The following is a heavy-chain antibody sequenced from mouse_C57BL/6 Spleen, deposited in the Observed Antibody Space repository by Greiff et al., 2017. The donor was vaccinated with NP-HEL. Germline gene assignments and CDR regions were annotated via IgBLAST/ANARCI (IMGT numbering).Heavy chain of an antibody. J-gene: IGHJ1*03. CDR3: ARRELGRGGYFDV. D-gene: IGHD4-1*01. Sequence: QVQLQQPGAELVKPGASVKLSCKASGYTFTSYWMHWVKQRPGQGLEWIGMIHPNSGSTNYNEKFKSKATLTVDKSSSTAYMQLSSLTSEDSAVYYCARRELGRGGYFDVWGTGTTVTVSS. CDR2: IHPNSGST. CDR1: GYTFTSYW. V-gene: IGHV1-64*01.